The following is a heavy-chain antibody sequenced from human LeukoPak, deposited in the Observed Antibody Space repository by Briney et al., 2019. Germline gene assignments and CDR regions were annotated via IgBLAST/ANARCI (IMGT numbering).Heavy chain of an antibody. CDR1: GFTFSNYA. J-gene: IGHJ4*02. V-gene: IGHV3-23*01. D-gene: IGHD2-2*01. CDR3: ANRRCTSNSCYLAY. Sequence: GGSLRLSCAASGFTFSNYAMSWVRQAPGKGLEWVSAITGSGDTTYYAHPVKGRFTISRDNSKNTVYLQMNSLGAEDTAIYYCANRRCTSNSCYLAYWGQGTLVAVSS. CDR2: ITGSGDTT.